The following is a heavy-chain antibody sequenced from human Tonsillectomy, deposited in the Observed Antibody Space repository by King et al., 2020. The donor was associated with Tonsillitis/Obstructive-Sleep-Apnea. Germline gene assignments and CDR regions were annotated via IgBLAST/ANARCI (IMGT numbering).Heavy chain of an antibody. CDR3: ARPPGGFWSGYSRAPLGY. J-gene: IGHJ4*02. CDR1: GYTFTSYY. Sequence: VQLVESGAEVKKAGASVKISCKASGYTFTSYYIHWVQQAPGKGLELMGRINPSGRSPSYGQKFQGRVTMTRDTSTSTVYMEVSSLRSEDMAVYYCARPPGGFWSGYSRAPLGYWGQGTLVTVSS. CDR2: INPSGRSP. D-gene: IGHD3-3*01. V-gene: IGHV1-46*01.